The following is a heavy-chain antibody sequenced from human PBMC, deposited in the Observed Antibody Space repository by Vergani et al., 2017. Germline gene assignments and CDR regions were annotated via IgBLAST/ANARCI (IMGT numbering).Heavy chain of an antibody. V-gene: IGHV5-51*01. Sequence: EVQLVQSGAEVKKPGESLKISCKGSGYSFTSYWIVWVRQMPGKGLEWMGIIYPGDSDTRYSPSFQGQVTISADKSISTAYLQWSSLKASDTAMYYCARPYYYDSSGYYFDYWGQGTLVTVSS. D-gene: IGHD3-22*01. CDR1: GYSFTSYW. J-gene: IGHJ4*02. CDR3: ARPYYYDSSGYYFDY. CDR2: IYPGDSDT.